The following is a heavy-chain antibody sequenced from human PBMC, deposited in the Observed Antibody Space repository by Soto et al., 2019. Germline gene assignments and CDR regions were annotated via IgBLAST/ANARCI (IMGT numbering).Heavy chain of an antibody. CDR2: ISSNGGST. CDR3: ARDQGGIEWYFDL. CDR1: GFTFSSYA. Sequence: VQLVESGGGLVQPGGSLRLSCAASGFTFSSYAMHWVRQAPGKGLEYVSAISSNGGSTYYANSVKGRFTISRDNSKNTLYLQMGSLRAEDMAVYYCARDQGGIEWYFDLWGRGTLVTVSS. V-gene: IGHV3-64*01. J-gene: IGHJ2*01.